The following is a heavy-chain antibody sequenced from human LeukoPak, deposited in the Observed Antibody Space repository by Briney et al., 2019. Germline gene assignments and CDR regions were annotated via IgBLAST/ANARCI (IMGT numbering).Heavy chain of an antibody. Sequence: TLSLTCTVSGGSISTGDFYWSWIRQPPGKGLEWIGYIYYSGSTYYTPSLKSRVTISLDTSKNQFSLKLSSVTAADTAVYYCARAFSGDYTFDPWGQGTLVTVSS. CDR2: IYYSGST. V-gene: IGHV4-30-4*01. D-gene: IGHD3-3*01. CDR1: GGSISTGDFY. CDR3: ARAFSGDYTFDP. J-gene: IGHJ5*02.